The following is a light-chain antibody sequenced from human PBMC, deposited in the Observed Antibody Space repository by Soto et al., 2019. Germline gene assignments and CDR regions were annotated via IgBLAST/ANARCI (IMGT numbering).Light chain of an antibody. CDR1: SGHSSYI. J-gene: IGLJ2*01. Sequence: QPVLTQSSSASASLGSSVKVTCTLSSGHSSYIIAWHQQQPGKAPRYLMKLEGSGTYTKGSGVPDRFSGSSSGADRYLTISNLQFEDEADYYCETWDSYTVVFGGGTKLTVL. V-gene: IGLV4-60*02. CDR2: LEGSGTY. CDR3: ETWDSYTVV.